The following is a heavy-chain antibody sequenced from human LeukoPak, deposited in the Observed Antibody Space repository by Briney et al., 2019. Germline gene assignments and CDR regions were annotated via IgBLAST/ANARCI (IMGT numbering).Heavy chain of an antibody. CDR2: ISSSSSTI. Sequence: GGSLRLSCAAYGFTFSSYSINWVRQAPGKGLEWVSYISSSSSTIYYADSVKGRFTISRDNAKNSLYLQMNSLRAEDTAVYYCARVDLVGATNFDYWGQGTLVTVSS. D-gene: IGHD1-26*01. V-gene: IGHV3-48*01. J-gene: IGHJ4*02. CDR1: GFTFSSYS. CDR3: ARVDLVGATNFDY.